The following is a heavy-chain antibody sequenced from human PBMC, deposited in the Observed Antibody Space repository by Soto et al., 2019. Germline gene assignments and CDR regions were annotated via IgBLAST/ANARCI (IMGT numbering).Heavy chain of an antibody. V-gene: IGHV4-4*02. CDR2: VFHTGNT. Sequence: ASETLSLTCTVSGDSMTRSVWWTWVRQPPGKGLEWIGEVFHTGNTNYNPSLKSRVTMSVDKSTNEFSLKVTSVTAADTAVYYCARCFSGNYPSRPEEQYYFDSWGQGTLVTVS. CDR3: ARCFSGNYPSRPEEQYYFDS. D-gene: IGHD1-26*01. J-gene: IGHJ4*02. CDR1: GDSMTRSVW.